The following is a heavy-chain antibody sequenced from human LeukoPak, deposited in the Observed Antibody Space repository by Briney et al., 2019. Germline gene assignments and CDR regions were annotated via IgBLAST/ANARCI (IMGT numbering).Heavy chain of an antibody. CDR2: IIPILGIA. CDR1: GGTFSSYA. V-gene: IGHV1-69*04. Sequence: GASVKVSCKASGGTFSSYAISWVRQAPGQGLEWMGRIIPILGIANYAQKFQGRVTMTRDTSISTAYMELSRLRSDDTAVYYCARASLTGDAFDIWGQGTMVTVSS. J-gene: IGHJ3*02. D-gene: IGHD3-9*01. CDR3: ARASLTGDAFDI.